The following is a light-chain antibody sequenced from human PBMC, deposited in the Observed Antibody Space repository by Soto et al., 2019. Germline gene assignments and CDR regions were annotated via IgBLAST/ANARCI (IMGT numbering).Light chain of an antibody. CDR1: QSLLHSDGYNY. Sequence: DIVMTQSPLSLPVTPGEPASISCRSSQSLLHSDGYNYLDWYLQKPGQSPQLLICLGSNRASGVPDRFSGSGSGTDLTLTISRVEAEDFGVYFCMQALQTPLTFGQGTQVEVK. CDR3: MQALQTPLT. CDR2: LGS. V-gene: IGKV2-28*01. J-gene: IGKJ1*01.